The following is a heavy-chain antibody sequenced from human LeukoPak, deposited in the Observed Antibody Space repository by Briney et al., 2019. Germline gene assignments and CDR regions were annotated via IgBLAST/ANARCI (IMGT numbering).Heavy chain of an antibody. CDR1: GGSVSSNNYY. CDR3: ARHLRSPPYYFDY. D-gene: IGHD1-26*01. J-gene: IGHJ4*02. CDR2: IYYSGST. Sequence: SETLSLTCTVSGGSVSSNNYYWSWIRQPPGKGLEWIGYIYYSGSTNYNPSLKSRVTISIDASKNQFSLKVYSVTAADTAVYYCARHLRSPPYYFDYWGQGTLVTVSS. V-gene: IGHV4-61*01.